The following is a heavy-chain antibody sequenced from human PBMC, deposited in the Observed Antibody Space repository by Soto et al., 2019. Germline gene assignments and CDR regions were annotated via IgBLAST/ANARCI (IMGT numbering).Heavy chain of an antibody. V-gene: IGHV3-48*02. D-gene: IGHD6-19*01. J-gene: IGHJ4*02. CDR2: ISSSSSTI. CDR3: AGGYSSGWYSFDY. CDR1: GLTFSSYS. Sequence: GGSLRLSCAASGLTFSSYSMNWVRQAPGKGLEWVSYISSSSSTIYYADSVKGRFTISRDNAKNSLYLQMNSLRDEDTAVYYCAGGYSSGWYSFDYWGQGTLVTVSS.